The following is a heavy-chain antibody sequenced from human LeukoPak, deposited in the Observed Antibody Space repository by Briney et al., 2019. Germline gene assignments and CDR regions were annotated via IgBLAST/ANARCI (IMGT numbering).Heavy chain of an antibody. CDR1: GYTFTSYF. CDR3: ARGSIVATILTYYFDY. J-gene: IGHJ4*02. D-gene: IGHD5-12*01. V-gene: IGHV1-46*04. CDR2: INPSDGST. Sequence: GASVKVSCKTSGYTFTSYFMHWLRQAPGQGLEWMGIINPSDGSTSNAQKLQGRITMTRDTSTSTVYMELSSLRSEDTAVYYCARGSIVATILTYYFDYWGQGTLVTVSS.